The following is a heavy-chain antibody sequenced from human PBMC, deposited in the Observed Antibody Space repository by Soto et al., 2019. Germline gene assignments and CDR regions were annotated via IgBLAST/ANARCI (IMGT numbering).Heavy chain of an antibody. CDR1: GYIFTDYG. Sequence: QLVQSGGEVKKPGASVRVSCKASGYIFTDYGISWVRQAPGQGLEWMGWVSGYNVDTSYAQRFQDRVKMTIDTTTMTAYMEVRSLSAGDAAIFSCARDLRWSSGGELDYWGHGSLVTVSS. CDR3: ARDLRWSSGGELDY. CDR2: VSGYNVDT. D-gene: IGHD6-19*01. J-gene: IGHJ4*01. V-gene: IGHV1-18*04.